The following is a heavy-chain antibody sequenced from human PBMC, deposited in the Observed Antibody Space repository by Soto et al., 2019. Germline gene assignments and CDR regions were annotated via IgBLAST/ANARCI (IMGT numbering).Heavy chain of an antibody. Sequence: SETLSLTCTVSGGSISSSSYYWGWIRQPPGKGLEWIGSIYYSGSTYYNPSLKSRVTISVDTSKNQFSLKLSSVTAADTAVYYCARHHLLVALRAGAFDIWGQGTMVTVSS. CDR1: GGSISSSSYY. V-gene: IGHV4-39*01. CDR3: ARHHLLVALRAGAFDI. D-gene: IGHD5-12*01. J-gene: IGHJ3*02. CDR2: IYYSGST.